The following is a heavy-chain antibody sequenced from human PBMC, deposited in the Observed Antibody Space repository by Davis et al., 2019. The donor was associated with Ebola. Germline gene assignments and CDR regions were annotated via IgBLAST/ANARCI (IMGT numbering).Heavy chain of an antibody. CDR3: ARLRRGSSVDY. J-gene: IGHJ4*02. D-gene: IGHD6-6*01. V-gene: IGHV4-39*01. Sequence: MPSETLSLTCTVSSDSISSSPYYWGWIRQPPGKGLEWIGSIYYSGSTYYNPSLKSRVTISVDTSKNQFSLKLSSVTAADTAVYYCARLRRGSSVDYWGQGTLVTVSS. CDR2: IYYSGST. CDR1: SDSISSSPYY.